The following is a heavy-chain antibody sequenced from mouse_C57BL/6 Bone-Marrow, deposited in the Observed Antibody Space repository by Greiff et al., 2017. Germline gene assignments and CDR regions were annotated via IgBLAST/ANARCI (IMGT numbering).Heavy chain of an antibody. CDR3: ARWSYNEAWFAY. CDR2: INPYNGGT. J-gene: IGHJ3*01. Sequence: VQLQQSGPVLVKPGASVKMSCKASGYTFTDYYMNWVKQSPGKSLAWIGVINPYNGGTSYNQKFKCKATLTVDKSSSTAYMELNSLTSEVSAVYYCARWSYNEAWFAYWGQGTLVTVSA. V-gene: IGHV1-19*01. D-gene: IGHD2-12*01. CDR1: GYTFTDYY.